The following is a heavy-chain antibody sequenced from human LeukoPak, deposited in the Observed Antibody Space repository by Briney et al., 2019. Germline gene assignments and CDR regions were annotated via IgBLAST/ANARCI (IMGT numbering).Heavy chain of an antibody. V-gene: IGHV3-30*18. CDR3: AKNRWGIAAAAFDY. Sequence: GGSLRLSCAASGFILNDYGMHWVRQAPGKGLEWVAVISYDGSNKYYADSVKGRFTISRDNSKNTLYLQMNSLRAEDTAVYYCAKNRWGIAAAAFDYWGQGTLVTVSS. D-gene: IGHD6-13*01. CDR2: ISYDGSNK. J-gene: IGHJ4*02. CDR1: GFILNDYG.